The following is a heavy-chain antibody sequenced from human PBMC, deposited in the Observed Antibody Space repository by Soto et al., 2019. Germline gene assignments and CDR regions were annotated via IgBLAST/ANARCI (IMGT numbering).Heavy chain of an antibody. J-gene: IGHJ6*02. CDR1: GFTFSSYA. CDR3: ARENYYGMDV. V-gene: IGHV3-30-3*01. CDR2: ISYDGSNK. Sequence: GGSLRLSCAASGFTFSSYAMHWVRQAPGKGLEWVAVISYDGSNKYYADSVKGRFTISRDNAKNSLYLQMNSLRAEDTAVYYCARENYYGMDVWGQGTTVTVSS.